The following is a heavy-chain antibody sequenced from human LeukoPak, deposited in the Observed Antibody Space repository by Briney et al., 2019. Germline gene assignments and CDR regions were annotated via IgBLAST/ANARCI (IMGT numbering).Heavy chain of an antibody. J-gene: IGHJ6*02. V-gene: IGHV4-30-4*01. D-gene: IGHD4-17*01. CDR3: ARAYGDYGNYYYGMDV. Sequence: SETLSLTCTVSGGSISSGDYYWSWIRQPPGKGLEWIGYIYYSGSTYYNPSLKSRVTISLDTSKNQFSLKLSSVTAADTAVYYCARAYGDYGNYYYGMDVWGQGTTVTVSS. CDR2: IYYSGST. CDR1: GGSISSGDYY.